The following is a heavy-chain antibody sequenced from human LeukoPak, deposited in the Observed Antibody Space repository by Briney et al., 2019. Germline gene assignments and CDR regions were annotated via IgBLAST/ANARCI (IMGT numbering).Heavy chain of an antibody. CDR1: GFTFSSYA. J-gene: IGHJ5*02. D-gene: IGHD3-22*01. V-gene: IGHV3-15*01. Sequence: PGGSPRLSCTASGFTFSSYAMSWVRQAPGKGLEWVGRIRSNSDGGTIDYAAPVKGRFTLSRDDSKTTLYLQMNSLQTEDTAVYYCATDFYDSTWGQGTLVTVSS. CDR2: IRSNSDGGTI. CDR3: ATDFYDST.